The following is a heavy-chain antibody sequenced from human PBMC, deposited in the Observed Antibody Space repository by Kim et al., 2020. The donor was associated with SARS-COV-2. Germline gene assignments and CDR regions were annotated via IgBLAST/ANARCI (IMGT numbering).Heavy chain of an antibody. CDR3: ARWATIYYYYGMDV. V-gene: IGHV5-51*01. D-gene: IGHD5-12*01. J-gene: IGHJ6*02. Sequence: YSPSFQGQVTISADKSISTAYLQWSSLKASDTAMYYCARWATIYYYYGMDVWGQGTTVTVSS.